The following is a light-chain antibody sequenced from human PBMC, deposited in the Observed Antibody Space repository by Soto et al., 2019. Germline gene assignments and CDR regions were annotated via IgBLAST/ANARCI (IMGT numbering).Light chain of an antibody. Sequence: EIVLTQSPGTLSLSPGERATLSCRASQTIASRYLAWYQHQPGQAPRLLIYRTFARAPGIPDRFSGGGSGTNFPLTISKLKLEDFAVYYCQQYDTSPPPFGQGTRLDIK. J-gene: IGKJ5*01. CDR3: QQYDTSPPP. V-gene: IGKV3-20*01. CDR1: QTIASRY. CDR2: RTF.